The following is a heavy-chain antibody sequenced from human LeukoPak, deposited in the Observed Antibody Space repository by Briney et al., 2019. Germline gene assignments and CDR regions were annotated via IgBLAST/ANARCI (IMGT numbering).Heavy chain of an antibody. CDR1: GFTFSSYA. D-gene: IGHD6-25*01. CDR3: AKSGDPY. Sequence: PGGSLRLSCAASGFTFSSYAMHWVRQAPGKGLEWVAVISYDGSNKYYADSVKGRFTISRDNSKNTLYLQMNSLRAEDTAVYYCAKSGDPYWGQGTLVTVSS. J-gene: IGHJ4*02. V-gene: IGHV3-30-3*02. CDR2: ISYDGSNK.